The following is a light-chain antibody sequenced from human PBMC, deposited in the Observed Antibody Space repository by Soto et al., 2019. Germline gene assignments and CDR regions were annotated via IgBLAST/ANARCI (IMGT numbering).Light chain of an antibody. Sequence: QSALTQPASVSGSPGQSITISCTGTGSDVGGYNYVSWYQHHPGKAPKLMIYEVSNRPSGVSNRFSGSKSGNTASLTISGLQAEDEADYYYSSYTSSSTPHVVFGGGTKVTVL. J-gene: IGLJ2*01. CDR3: SSYTSSSTPHVV. CDR2: EVS. V-gene: IGLV2-14*01. CDR1: GSDVGGYNY.